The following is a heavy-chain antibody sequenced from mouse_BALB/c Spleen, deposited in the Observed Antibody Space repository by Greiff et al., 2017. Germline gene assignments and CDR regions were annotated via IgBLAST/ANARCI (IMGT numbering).Heavy chain of an antibody. Sequence: EVMLVESGGGLVKPGGSLKLSCAASGFTFSSYAMSWVRQTPEKRLEWVASISSGGSTYYPDSVKGRFTISRDNARNILYLQMSSLRSEDTAMYYCARGLGSFADWGQGTLVTVSA. CDR2: ISSGGST. J-gene: IGHJ3*01. CDR1: GFTFSSYA. CDR3: ARGLGSFAD. V-gene: IGHV5-6-5*01. D-gene: IGHD1-1*01.